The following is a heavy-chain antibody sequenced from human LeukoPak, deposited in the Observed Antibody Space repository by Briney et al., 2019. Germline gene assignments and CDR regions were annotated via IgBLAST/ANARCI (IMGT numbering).Heavy chain of an antibody. V-gene: IGHV3-48*03. CDR2: ISSSGSTI. CDR1: RFTFSSYE. CDR3: ARLRYFDGY. D-gene: IGHD3-9*01. Sequence: GGSLRLSCAASRFTFSSYEMNWVRQAPGKGLEWISYISSSGSTIYYADSVKGRFTISRDNAKNSLYLQMNSLRAEDTAVYYCARLRYFDGYWGQGTLVTVSS. J-gene: IGHJ4*02.